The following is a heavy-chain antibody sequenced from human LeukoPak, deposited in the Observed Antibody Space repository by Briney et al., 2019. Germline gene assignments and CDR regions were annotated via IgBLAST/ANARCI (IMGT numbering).Heavy chain of an antibody. CDR3: TYGDPSDPSIT. J-gene: IGHJ5*02. CDR2: IRSKANSSAT. V-gene: IGHV3-73*01. Sequence: PGGSLRLSCAASGFTFSGSAMHWVRQAPGKGLEWVGRIRSKANSSATAYAASVKGRFIISRDDSKNTAYLQMNSLKTEDTAVYYCTYGDPSDPSITWGQGTLVTVSS. CDR1: GFTFSGSA. D-gene: IGHD4-17*01.